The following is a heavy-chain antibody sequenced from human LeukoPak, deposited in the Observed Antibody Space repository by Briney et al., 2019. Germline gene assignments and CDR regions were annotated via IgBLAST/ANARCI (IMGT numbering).Heavy chain of an antibody. Sequence: ASVKVSCKASGYTFTSYDINWVRQATGQGLEWMGWMNPNSGNTGYAQKFQGRVTMTRNTSISTAYMELSSLRSEDTAVYYCARGNGEASYYDYIWGSYRQDTFDYWGQGTLVTVSS. V-gene: IGHV1-8*01. D-gene: IGHD3-16*02. CDR1: GYTFTSYD. J-gene: IGHJ4*02. CDR2: MNPNSGNT. CDR3: ARGNGEASYYDYIWGSYRQDTFDY.